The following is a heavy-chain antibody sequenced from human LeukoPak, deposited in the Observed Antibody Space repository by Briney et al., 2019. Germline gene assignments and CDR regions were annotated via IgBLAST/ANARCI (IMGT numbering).Heavy chain of an antibody. CDR1: GFTVSSNY. V-gene: IGHV3-53*01. J-gene: IGHJ6*03. D-gene: IGHD3-3*01. Sequence: GGSLRLSCAASGFTVSSNYMSWVRQAPGKGLEWVSVIYSGGSTYYADSVKGRFTISRDNSKNTLYLQMNSLRAEDTAVYYCARIDDFYYYYMDVWGKGTTVTVSS. CDR3: ARIDDFYYYYMDV. CDR2: IYSGGST.